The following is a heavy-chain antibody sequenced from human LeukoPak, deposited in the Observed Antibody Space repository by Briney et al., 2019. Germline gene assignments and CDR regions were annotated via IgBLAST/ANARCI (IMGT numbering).Heavy chain of an antibody. CDR1: GGSISSHY. D-gene: IGHD3-9*01. CDR2: IHYSGST. Sequence: SETLSLTCTVSGGSISSHYWSWIRQPPGKGLEWIGYIHYSGSTNYNPSLKSRVTISVDTSKNQFSLKLTSVTAADTAVYYCARLIRNYDILIAKRHNWFDPWGQGTLVTVSS. V-gene: IGHV4-59*11. J-gene: IGHJ5*02. CDR3: ARLIRNYDILIAKRHNWFDP.